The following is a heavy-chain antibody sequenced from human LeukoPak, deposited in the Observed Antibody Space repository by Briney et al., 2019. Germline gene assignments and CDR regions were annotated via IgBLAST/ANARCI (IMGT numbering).Heavy chain of an antibody. J-gene: IGHJ5*02. V-gene: IGHV3-7*05. CDR2: IKRDGSEK. D-gene: IGHD3-10*01. Sequence: GGSLRLSCAASGFTFSNYWMSWVRQAPGKGLEWVANIKRDGSEKYYVDSVKGRFTISRDNAKNSLYLQMNSLRAEDTAVYYCARLYGSGSYYNAGWFDPWGQGTLVTVSS. CDR3: ARLYGSGSYYNAGWFDP. CDR1: GFTFSNYW.